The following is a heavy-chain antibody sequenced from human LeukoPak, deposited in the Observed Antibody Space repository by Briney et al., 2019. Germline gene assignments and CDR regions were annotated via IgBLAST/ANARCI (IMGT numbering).Heavy chain of an antibody. J-gene: IGHJ4*02. D-gene: IGHD4-17*01. V-gene: IGHV3-30*03. CDR2: ISKDGNNK. CDR3: VRENYGEYYFDY. CDR1: GFTFSSYG. Sequence: GRSLRLSCAASGFTFSSYGMNWVRQAPGKGLEWVAIISKDGNNKYYTDSVKGRFTISRDNSKNTLYLQMNSLRPDDMAMYHCVRENYGEYYFDYWGRGTLVSVSS.